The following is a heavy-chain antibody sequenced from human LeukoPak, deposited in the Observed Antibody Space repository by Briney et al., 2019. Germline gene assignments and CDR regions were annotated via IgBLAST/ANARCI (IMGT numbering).Heavy chain of an antibody. Sequence: GGSLRFSCSASGFTFSSYAMHWVRQAPGKGLEYVSAISSNGGSTYYADSVKGRFTISRDNSKNTLYLQMSSLRAEDTAVYYCVKDRKYCSGGSCYSPYAEYFQHWGQGTLVTVSS. D-gene: IGHD2-15*01. CDR1: GFTFSSYA. J-gene: IGHJ1*01. CDR2: ISSNGGST. V-gene: IGHV3-64D*06. CDR3: VKDRKYCSGGSCYSPYAEYFQH.